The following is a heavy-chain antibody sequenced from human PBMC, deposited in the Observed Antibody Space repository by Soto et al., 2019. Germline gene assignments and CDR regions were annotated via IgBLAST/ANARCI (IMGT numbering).Heavy chain of an antibody. CDR2: INRAGTTT. D-gene: IGHD5-18*01. CDR1: GFTFSIYW. J-gene: IGHJ4*02. Sequence: EVQLVESGGGLVQPGGSLRLSCAASGFTFSIYWMHWVRQAPGKGLVWVSRINRAGTTTTYADSMKGRFTISRDNAKNTLYLQMNSLRAEDTAVYYCARGDTAMVIDYWGQGTQVTVSS. V-gene: IGHV3-74*01. CDR3: ARGDTAMVIDY.